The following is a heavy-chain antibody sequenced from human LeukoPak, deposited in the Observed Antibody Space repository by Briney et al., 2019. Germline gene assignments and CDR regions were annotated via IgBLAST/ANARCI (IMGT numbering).Heavy chain of an antibody. J-gene: IGHJ6*02. CDR1: GGSISSYN. CDR2: FYTGGST. CDR3: ARDALDSSGWFYHGMDV. V-gene: IGHV4-4*07. Sequence: SSETLSLTCTVSGGSISSYNWNWIRQSAGRGLEWIGRFYTGGSTNYNPSLKSRVTMSVDTSKNQFSLKLTSVIAADTAVYYCARDALDSSGWFYHGMDVWGQGTTVTVSS. D-gene: IGHD6-19*01.